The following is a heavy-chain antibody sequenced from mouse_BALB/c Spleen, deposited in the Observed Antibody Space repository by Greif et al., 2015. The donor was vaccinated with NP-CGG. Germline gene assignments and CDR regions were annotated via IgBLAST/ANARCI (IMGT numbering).Heavy chain of an antibody. CDR2: ISSGGST. Sequence: DVKLVESGGGLVKPGGSLKLSCAASGFTFSSYAMSWVRQTPEKRLEWVASISSGGSTYYPDSVKGRFTISRDNARNILYLQMSSLRSEDTAMYYCARAYYRYDVDYYAMDYWGQGTSVTVSS. J-gene: IGHJ4*01. D-gene: IGHD2-14*01. CDR1: GFTFSSYA. V-gene: IGHV5-6-5*01. CDR3: ARAYYRYDVDYYAMDY.